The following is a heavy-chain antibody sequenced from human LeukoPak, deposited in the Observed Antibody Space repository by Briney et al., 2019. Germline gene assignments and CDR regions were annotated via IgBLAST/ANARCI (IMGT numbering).Heavy chain of an antibody. J-gene: IGHJ5*02. Sequence: SVKVSCKASGGTFSSYAISWVRQAPGQGLEWMGGIIPIFGTANYAQKFQGRVTITTDESTSTAYMELSSLRSEDTAVYYCAREPSYSSGWFDPWGQGTLVTVSS. V-gene: IGHV1-69*05. CDR2: IIPIFGTA. CDR3: AREPSYSSGWFDP. D-gene: IGHD6-19*01. CDR1: GGTFSSYA.